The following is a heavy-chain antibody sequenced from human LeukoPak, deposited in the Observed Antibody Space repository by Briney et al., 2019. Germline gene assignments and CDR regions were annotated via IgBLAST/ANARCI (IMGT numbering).Heavy chain of an antibody. D-gene: IGHD2-15*01. V-gene: IGHV3-48*01. CDR1: GFTFSSYS. J-gene: IGHJ4*02. CDR3: AQGRLHFDY. CDR2: ISSSRSTI. Sequence: GGSLRLSCAASGFTFSSYSMNWVRQAPGNGLEWVSYISSSRSTIYYADSVKGRFTISRDNAKNSLYLQMKSLRAEDTAVYYCAQGRLHFDYWGQGTLVTVSS.